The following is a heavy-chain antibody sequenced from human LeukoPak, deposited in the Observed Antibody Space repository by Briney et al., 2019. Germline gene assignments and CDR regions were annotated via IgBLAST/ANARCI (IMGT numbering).Heavy chain of an antibody. D-gene: IGHD3-16*01. CDR2: ISGSGGST. J-gene: IGHJ4*02. CDR3: AKRDYDYVWGSPPEEY. CDR1: GFTFSSYA. V-gene: IGHV3-23*01. Sequence: GGSLRLSCAASGFTFSSYAMSWVRQAPGKGLEWVSAISGSGGSTYYADSVKGRFTISRDNSKNTLYLQMNSLRAEDTAVYYCAKRDYDYVWGSPPEEYWGQGTLVTVSS.